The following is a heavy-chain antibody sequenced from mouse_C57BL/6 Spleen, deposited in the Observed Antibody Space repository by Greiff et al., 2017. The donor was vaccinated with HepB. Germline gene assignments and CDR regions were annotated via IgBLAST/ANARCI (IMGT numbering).Heavy chain of an antibody. CDR2: INPGSGGT. Sequence: VQLQQSGAELVRPGTSVKVSCKASGYAFTNYLIEWVKQRPGQGLEWIGVINPGSGGTNYNEKFKGKATLTADNSSSTAYMQLSSLTSEDSAVYFCAAYFFDYWGQGTTLTVSS. D-gene: IGHD2-10*01. CDR1: GYAFTNYL. CDR3: AAYFFDY. J-gene: IGHJ2*01. V-gene: IGHV1-54*01.